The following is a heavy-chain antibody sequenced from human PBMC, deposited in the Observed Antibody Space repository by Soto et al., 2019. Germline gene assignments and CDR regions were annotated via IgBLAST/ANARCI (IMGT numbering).Heavy chain of an antibody. CDR1: GFPFSDYY. Sequence: GGSLRLSCATSGFPFSDYYMSWIRQAPGKGLEWLSHISPKSTYRNYADSVKGRFTISRDNTKSSLFLQMNSLGVEDTAVYYCTTSPHRDSERVFVWGQGTTVTVSS. D-gene: IGHD1-26*01. CDR3: TTSPHRDSERVFV. CDR2: ISPKSTYR. J-gene: IGHJ6*02. V-gene: IGHV3-11*06.